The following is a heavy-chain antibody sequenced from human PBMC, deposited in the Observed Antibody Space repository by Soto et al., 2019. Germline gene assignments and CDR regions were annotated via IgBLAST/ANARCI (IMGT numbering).Heavy chain of an antibody. J-gene: IGHJ4*02. D-gene: IGHD3-22*01. V-gene: IGHV4-39*07. CDR2: INHSGST. Sequence: SETLSLTCTVSGGSISSSSYYWGWIRQPPGKGLEWIGEINHSGSTNYNPSLKSRGTISVDTSKNQFSLKLRSVTAADTAVYYCARANYYYDRRGYLYYSDYWGQGTLVTVSS. CDR1: GGSISSSSYY. CDR3: ARANYYYDRRGYLYYSDY.